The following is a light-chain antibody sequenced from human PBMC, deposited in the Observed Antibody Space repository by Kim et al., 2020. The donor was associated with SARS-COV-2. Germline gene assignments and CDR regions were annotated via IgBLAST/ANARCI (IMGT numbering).Light chain of an antibody. V-gene: IGKV1-9*01. CDR1: QGISRY. Sequence: DIQLTQSPSLLSASVGDRVTISCRASQGISRYLAWYQQEPGKAPKLLIYAASTLQSGVPSRFSGSGSGTEFALTISSLQPEDFATYYCQQLNSYPLTFGGGTKVDIK. CDR2: AAS. CDR3: QQLNSYPLT. J-gene: IGKJ4*01.